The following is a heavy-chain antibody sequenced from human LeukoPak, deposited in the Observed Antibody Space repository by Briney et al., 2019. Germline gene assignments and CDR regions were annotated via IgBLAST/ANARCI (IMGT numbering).Heavy chain of an antibody. CDR1: GGSFSGYY. CDR2: INHSGST. Sequence: SETLSLTCAVYGGSFSGYYWSWIRQPPGKGLEWIGEINHSGSTNYNPSLKSRVTISVDTSKNQFSLKLSSVTAADTAVYYCARGLRYGGYYYMDVWGKGTTVTISS. CDR3: ARGLRYGGYYYMDV. D-gene: IGHD3-9*01. J-gene: IGHJ6*03. V-gene: IGHV4-34*01.